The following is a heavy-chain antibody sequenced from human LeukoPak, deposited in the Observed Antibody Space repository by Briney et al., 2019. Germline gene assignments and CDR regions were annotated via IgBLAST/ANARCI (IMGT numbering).Heavy chain of an antibody. J-gene: IGHJ4*02. CDR2: IYYSGST. D-gene: IGHD4-17*01. V-gene: IGHV4-59*01. Sequence: SETLSLTCTVSGGSISSYYWSWIRQPPGKGLEWIGYIYYSGSTNYNPSLKSRVTISVDTSKNQFSLKLSSVTAADTAVYYCARANYGDLFFDYWGQGTLLTVSS. CDR3: ARANYGDLFFDY. CDR1: GGSISSYY.